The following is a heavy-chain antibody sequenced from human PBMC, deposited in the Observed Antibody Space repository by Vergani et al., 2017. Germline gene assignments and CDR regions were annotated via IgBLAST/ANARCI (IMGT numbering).Heavy chain of an antibody. J-gene: IGHJ5*02. CDR3: ASDTHSGQRADR. Sequence: QVQLQESGPGLVKSSETLSLICSVSFDSIRNLYCNWMRQPPGKGLEWIGSIHYSENTNYNPSLKTRVTISVDTSKNQFSLTLTSVTAADTAVYYCASDTHSGQRADRWGQGILVTVTS. CDR1: FDSIRNLY. D-gene: IGHD6-19*01. V-gene: IGHV4-59*11. CDR2: IHYSENT.